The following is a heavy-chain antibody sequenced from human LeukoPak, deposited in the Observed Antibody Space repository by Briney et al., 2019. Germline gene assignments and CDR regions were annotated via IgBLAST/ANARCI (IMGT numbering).Heavy chain of an antibody. Sequence: SETLSLTCTVSGDSISGYHWSWIRQTPGKGPEWIGYIHSSGNTNYNPSLKSRVTISVDTSKNQFSLRLTSGTAADTAVYFCARGYYDSSGYSNPFDYWGQGALVTVSS. D-gene: IGHD3-22*01. V-gene: IGHV4-4*09. J-gene: IGHJ4*02. CDR1: GDSISGYH. CDR2: IHSSGNT. CDR3: ARGYYDSSGYSNPFDY.